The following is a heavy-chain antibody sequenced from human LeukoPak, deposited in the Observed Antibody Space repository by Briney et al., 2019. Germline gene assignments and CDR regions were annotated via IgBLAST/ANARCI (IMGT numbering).Heavy chain of an antibody. J-gene: IGHJ5*02. V-gene: IGHV5-51*01. CDR1: GYSFTSYW. Sequence: GESLKISCKGSGYSFTSYWIGWVRQMPGKGLEWMGIIYPGDSDTRYSPSFQGQVTISADKSFSTAYLQWSSLKASDTAMYYCARQMVVTAIPGWFDPWGQGTLVTVSS. D-gene: IGHD2-21*02. CDR2: IYPGDSDT. CDR3: ARQMVVTAIPGWFDP.